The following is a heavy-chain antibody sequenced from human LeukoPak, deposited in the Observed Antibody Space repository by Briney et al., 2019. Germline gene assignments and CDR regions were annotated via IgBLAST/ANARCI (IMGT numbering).Heavy chain of an antibody. Sequence: GGSLRLSCAASGFIFSSDAMSWVRQAPGKGLEWVSAISGSGGITHYADSVKGRFTISRDNFKNTVYLQMNSLRAEDTAVYYCAKDRTPFDYWGQGTLVTVSS. V-gene: IGHV3-23*01. J-gene: IGHJ4*02. CDR2: ISGSGGIT. CDR3: AKDRTPFDY. CDR1: GFIFSSDA.